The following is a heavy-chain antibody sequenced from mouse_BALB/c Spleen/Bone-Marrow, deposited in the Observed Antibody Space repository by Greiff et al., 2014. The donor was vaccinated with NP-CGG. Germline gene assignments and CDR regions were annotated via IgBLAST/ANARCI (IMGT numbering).Heavy chain of an antibody. Sequence: VQLKESGAEPVKPGASVKLSCTASGFNIKDTYMHWVKQRPEQGLEWIGRIDPANGNTKYDPKFQGKATITADTSPNTAYLQLSSLTSEDTAVYYCARNTQFAYWGQGTLVTVSA. V-gene: IGHV14-3*02. CDR1: GFNIKDTY. J-gene: IGHJ3*01. CDR3: ARNTQFAY. D-gene: IGHD5-1-1*01. CDR2: IDPANGNT.